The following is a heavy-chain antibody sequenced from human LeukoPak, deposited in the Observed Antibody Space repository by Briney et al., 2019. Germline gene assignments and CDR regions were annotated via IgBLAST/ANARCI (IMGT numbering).Heavy chain of an antibody. D-gene: IGHD3-9*01. CDR2: ISAYNGNT. V-gene: IGHV1-18*01. Sequence: ASVKVSCKASGYTYTSYGISWVRQAPGQGLEWMGWISAYNGNTNYAQKLQGRVTMTTDTSTSTAYMELRSLRSDDTAVYYCASSAGYDILTAYLLDYWGQGTLVTVSS. CDR1: GYTYTSYG. J-gene: IGHJ4*02. CDR3: ASSAGYDILTAYLLDY.